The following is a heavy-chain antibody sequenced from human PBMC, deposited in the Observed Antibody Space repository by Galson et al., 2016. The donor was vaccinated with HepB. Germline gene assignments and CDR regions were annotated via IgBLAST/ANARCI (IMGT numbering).Heavy chain of an antibody. V-gene: IGHV1-2*06. D-gene: IGHD3-3*01. CDR3: APELPRFAVVVYGY. J-gene: IGHJ4*02. Sequence: SVKVSCKASGYTFTAYYIHWVRQAPGRGLEWMGRINPNTGGTNYAQEFQGRVTMTRDTSISTAYMDLSRLRSDDTAVYYCAPELPRFAVVVYGYRGQGTLVTVSS. CDR2: INPNTGGT. CDR1: GYTFTAYY.